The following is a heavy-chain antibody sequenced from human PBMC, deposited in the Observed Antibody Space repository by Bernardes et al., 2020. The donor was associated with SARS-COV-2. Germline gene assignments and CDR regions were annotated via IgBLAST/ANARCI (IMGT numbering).Heavy chain of an antibody. V-gene: IGHV1-24*01. J-gene: IGHJ1*01. CDR2: CDPEDGET. D-gene: IGHD2-2*01. CDR3: ATVVLYCSSTSCQEYFQH. CDR1: GYTLMEGG. Sequence: ASVKVSCKVSGYTLMEGGRQGVRQAPGKGLEWRGGCDPEDGETIYAQKFQGRVTMTEDTSTDTAYMELSSLRSEDTAVYYCATVVLYCSSTSCQEYFQHWGQGTLVTVSS.